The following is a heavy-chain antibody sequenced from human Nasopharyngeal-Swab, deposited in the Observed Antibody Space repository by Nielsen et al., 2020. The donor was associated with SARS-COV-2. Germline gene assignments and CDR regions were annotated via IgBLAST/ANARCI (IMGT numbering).Heavy chain of an antibody. CDR1: GFTFSSYS. J-gene: IGHJ3*02. CDR3: ARDRPYYDFWSGSAFDI. Sequence: GESLKISCAASGFTFSSYSMNWVRQAPGKGLEWVSSITSSSSYIYYADSVKGRFTISRDNAKNSLYLQMNSLRAEDTAVYYCARDRPYYDFWSGSAFDIWGQGTMSPSLQ. V-gene: IGHV3-21*01. D-gene: IGHD3-3*01. CDR2: ITSSSSYI.